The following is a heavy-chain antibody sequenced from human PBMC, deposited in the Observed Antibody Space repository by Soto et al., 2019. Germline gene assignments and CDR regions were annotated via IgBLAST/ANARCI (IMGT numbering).Heavy chain of an antibody. Sequence: SETLSLTCTVSGGSISSYYWSWIRRPPGKGLEWIGYIYYSGSTNYNPSLRSRVSISVDTSKNQFSLKVKSVTAADTALYYCARVNPPCSGGSCYYTYNWFDPWGQGTLVTVSS. D-gene: IGHD2-15*01. V-gene: IGHV4-59*01. CDR2: IYYSGST. CDR3: ARVNPPCSGGSCYYTYNWFDP. CDR1: GGSISSYY. J-gene: IGHJ5*02.